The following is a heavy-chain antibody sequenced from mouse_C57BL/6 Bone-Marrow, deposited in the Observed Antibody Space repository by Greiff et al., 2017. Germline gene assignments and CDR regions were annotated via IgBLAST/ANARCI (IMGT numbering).Heavy chain of an antibody. CDR2: IDPENGDT. CDR3: TRIAY. V-gene: IGHV14-4*01. D-gene: IGHD5-2*01. CDR1: GFNITDDY. Sequence: VQLQQSGAELVRPGASVKLSCTASGFNITDDYMHWVKQRPEQGLEWIGWIDPENGDTEYASKFQDKATITVDTSSNTAYRQLMSLTTEDTDVYCCTRIAYGGQGPLVTVSA. J-gene: IGHJ3*01.